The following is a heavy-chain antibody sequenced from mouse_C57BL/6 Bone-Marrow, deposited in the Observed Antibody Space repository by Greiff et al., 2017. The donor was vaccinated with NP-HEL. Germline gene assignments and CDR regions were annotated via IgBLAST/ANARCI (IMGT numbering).Heavy chain of an antibody. J-gene: IGHJ2*01. Sequence: QVQLQQPGAELVMPGASVKLSCKASGYTFTSYWMHWVKQRPGQGLEWIGEIDPSDSYTNYNQKFKGKSTLTVDKSSNTAYMQLSSLTSEDSAVYDCASGATVVPTLYYFDYWGQGTTLTVSS. CDR3: ASGATVVPTLYYFDY. D-gene: IGHD1-1*01. CDR1: GYTFTSYW. CDR2: IDPSDSYT. V-gene: IGHV1-69*01.